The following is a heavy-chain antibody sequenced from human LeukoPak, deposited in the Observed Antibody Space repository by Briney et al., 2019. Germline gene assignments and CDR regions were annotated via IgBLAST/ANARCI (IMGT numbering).Heavy chain of an antibody. CDR3: ARDPEAYDYVWGSYRYYDY. CDR1: GFTFSSYS. V-gene: IGHV3-21*01. CDR2: ISSSSSYI. D-gene: IGHD3-16*02. J-gene: IGHJ4*02. Sequence: KPGGSLRLSCAASGFTFSSYSMNWVRQAPGKGLEWFSSISSSSSYIYYADSVKGRFTISRDNAKNSLYLQMNSLRAEDTAVYYCARDPEAYDYVWGSYRYYDYWGQGTLVTVSS.